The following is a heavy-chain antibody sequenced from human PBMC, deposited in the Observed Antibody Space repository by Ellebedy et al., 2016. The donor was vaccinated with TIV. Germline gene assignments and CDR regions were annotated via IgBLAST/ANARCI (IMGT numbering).Heavy chain of an antibody. V-gene: IGHV4-4*02. CDR2: IYPSGNT. J-gene: IGHJ3*01. CDR3: ASGYLGYCRAENCYGGAFDV. D-gene: IGHD2-15*01. CDR1: GGSISSDNW. Sequence: MPSETLSLTCAVSGGSISSDNWWSWVRQSPGKGLEWIGEIYPSGNTNYNPSLRSRVPIWLERSRNHFFLSLKSVTAADTATYYCASGYLGYCRAENCYGGAFDVWGQGAMVTVSS.